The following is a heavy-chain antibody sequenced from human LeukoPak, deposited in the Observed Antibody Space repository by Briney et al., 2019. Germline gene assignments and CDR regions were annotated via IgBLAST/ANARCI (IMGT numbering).Heavy chain of an antibody. Sequence: GGSLRLSCAASGFIFSSYDMNWVRRAPGKGLEWVSYIESSGNTIYYTDSVQGRFTISRDDAQSSLYLQMNSLRAEDTAVYYCARDRSPNWNDGAFDIWGRGTVVTVSS. J-gene: IGHJ3*02. D-gene: IGHD1-1*01. CDR3: ARDRSPNWNDGAFDI. CDR2: IESSGNTI. V-gene: IGHV3-48*03. CDR1: GFIFSSYD.